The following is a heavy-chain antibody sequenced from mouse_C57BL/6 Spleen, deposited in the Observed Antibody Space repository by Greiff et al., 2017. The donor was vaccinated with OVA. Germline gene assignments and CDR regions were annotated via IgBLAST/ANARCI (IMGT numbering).Heavy chain of an antibody. D-gene: IGHD3-2*02. CDR2: IRNKANGYTT. Sequence: DVKLVESGGGLVQPGGSLSLSCAASGFTFTDYYMSWVRQPPGKALEWLGFIRNKANGYTTEYSASVKGRFTISRDNSQSILYLQMNALRAEDSATYYCARYEDSSGVDYWGQGTTLTVSS. J-gene: IGHJ2*01. CDR3: ARYEDSSGVDY. CDR1: GFTFTDYY. V-gene: IGHV7-3*01.